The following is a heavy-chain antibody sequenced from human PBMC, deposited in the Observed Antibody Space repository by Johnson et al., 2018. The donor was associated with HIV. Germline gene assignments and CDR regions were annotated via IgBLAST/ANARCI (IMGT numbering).Heavy chain of an antibody. CDR1: GFTFSSYA. CDR2: ISYDGSNK. Sequence: QVQLVESGGGVVQPGRSLRLSCAASGFTFSSYAMHWVRQAPGKGLEWVAVISYDGSNKYYADSVKGRFTISRDNSKNTLYLQMNSLRAEDTAVYYCGSEGGIRGPSPVDAFVIWGQGTMVTVSS. J-gene: IGHJ3*02. V-gene: IGHV3-30-3*01. CDR3: GSEGGIRGPSPVDAFVI. D-gene: IGHD3-16*01.